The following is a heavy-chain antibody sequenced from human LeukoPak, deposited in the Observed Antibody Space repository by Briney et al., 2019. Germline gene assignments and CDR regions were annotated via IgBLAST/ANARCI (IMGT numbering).Heavy chain of an antibody. CDR3: AKIAILRFLEWSDY. Sequence: PGGSLRLSCAASEFTFSSYAMSWVRQAPGKGLEWVSSISGSGGSTYYADSVKGRFTISRDNSKNTLYLQMNSLRAEDTAVYYCAKIAILRFLEWSDYWGQGTLVTVSS. V-gene: IGHV3-23*01. CDR2: ISGSGGST. J-gene: IGHJ4*02. CDR1: EFTFSSYA. D-gene: IGHD3-3*01.